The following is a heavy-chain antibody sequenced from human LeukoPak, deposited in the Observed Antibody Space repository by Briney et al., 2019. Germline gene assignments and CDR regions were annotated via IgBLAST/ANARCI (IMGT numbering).Heavy chain of an antibody. CDR3: ARGSVDGDYLFS. D-gene: IGHD4-17*01. CDR1: GFTVSSNY. V-gene: IGHV3-53*01. J-gene: IGHJ5*02. Sequence: HPGGSLRLSCAASGFTVSSNYMSWVRQAPGKGLEWVSVIYTGGSTYYADSVKGRFTISRDNSKNTLYLQMNSLRAEDTAVYYCARGSVDGDYLFSWGQGTLVTVSS. CDR2: IYTGGST.